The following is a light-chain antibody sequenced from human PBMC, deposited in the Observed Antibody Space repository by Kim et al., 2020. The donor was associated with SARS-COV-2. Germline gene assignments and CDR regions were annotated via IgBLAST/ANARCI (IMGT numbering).Light chain of an antibody. V-gene: IGKV1-5*03. CDR3: QQYHTYPLT. J-gene: IGKJ4*01. Sequence: IQMTQSPSTLSASVGDRVTITCRASQYVGTLLAWFHQKPGKAPKLLIHTTSTLEGGVPSRFSGSGFGTEFTLTISSLQADDFATYYCQQYHTYPLTFGGGTKVDIK. CDR1: QYVGTL. CDR2: TTS.